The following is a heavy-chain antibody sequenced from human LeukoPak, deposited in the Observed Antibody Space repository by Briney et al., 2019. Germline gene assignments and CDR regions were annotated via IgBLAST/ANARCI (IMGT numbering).Heavy chain of an antibody. D-gene: IGHD3-10*01. V-gene: IGHV5-51*01. CDR2: IYLGDSDT. CDR1: GYSFTSYW. J-gene: IGHJ4*02. CDR3: ARRQSITMVRGVIITGYYFDY. Sequence: GESLKISCKGSGYSFTSYWIGWVRQMPGKGLEWMGIIYLGDSDTRYSPSFQGQVTISADKSISTAYLQWSSLKASDTAMYYCARRQSITMVRGVIITGYYFDYWGQGTLVTVSS.